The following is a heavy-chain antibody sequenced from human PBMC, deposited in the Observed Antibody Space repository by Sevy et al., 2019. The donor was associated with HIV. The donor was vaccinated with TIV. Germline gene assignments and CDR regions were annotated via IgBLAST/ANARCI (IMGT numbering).Heavy chain of an antibody. D-gene: IGHD3-3*01. CDR2: IWYDGTTK. CDR3: AKDEVYYDFWNPYYRRWGGVDY. V-gene: IGHV3-33*06. J-gene: IGHJ4*02. CDR1: GFTFNSYG. Sequence: GGSLRLSCVASGFTFNSYGMHWVRQAPGKGLEWVTSIWYDGTTKYYADSVKGRFTISRDNSKDTLYLQMNSLRAEDTAVYYCAKDEVYYDFWNPYYRRWGGVDYWGQGTLVTVSS.